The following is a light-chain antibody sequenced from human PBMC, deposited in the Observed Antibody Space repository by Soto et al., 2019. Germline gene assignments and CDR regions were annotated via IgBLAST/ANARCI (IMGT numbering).Light chain of an antibody. CDR2: DAS. Sequence: EIVLTQSPATLSLSPGERATLSCRASQSVSSYLAWYQQKPGQAPRLLIYDASNRATGIPARFSGSGSGTDFTPTISSLEPEDFAVYYCQQYGSSPLTFGGGTKVDIK. CDR1: QSVSSY. V-gene: IGKV3-11*01. J-gene: IGKJ4*01. CDR3: QQYGSSPLT.